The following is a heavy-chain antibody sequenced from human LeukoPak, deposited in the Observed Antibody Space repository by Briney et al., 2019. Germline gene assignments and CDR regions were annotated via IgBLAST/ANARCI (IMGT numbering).Heavy chain of an antibody. CDR3: ARDYRRRYGSGEYYFDY. D-gene: IGHD3-10*01. CDR1: GGSISSYY. Sequence: PSETLFLTCTVSGGSISSYYWSWIRQPPGKGLEWIGYIYYSGSTNYNPSLKSRVTISVDTSKNQFSLKLSSVTAADTAVYYCARDYRRRYGSGEYYFDYWGQGTLVTVSS. V-gene: IGHV4-59*01. J-gene: IGHJ4*02. CDR2: IYYSGST.